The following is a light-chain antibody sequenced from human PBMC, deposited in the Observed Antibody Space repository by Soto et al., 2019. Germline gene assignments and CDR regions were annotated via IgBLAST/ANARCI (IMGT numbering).Light chain of an antibody. CDR2: GAS. CDR1: QSVSSSY. J-gene: IGKJ1*01. CDR3: QHYGYSPWT. Sequence: EIVLTQSPGTLSLSPGERATLSCRASQSVSSSYLAWYQQKPGQAPRLLIYGASSRATGIPDRFSGSGSGTDFTLTISRLEPEDFAVYYCQHYGYSPWTFGQGTKVDIK. V-gene: IGKV3-20*01.